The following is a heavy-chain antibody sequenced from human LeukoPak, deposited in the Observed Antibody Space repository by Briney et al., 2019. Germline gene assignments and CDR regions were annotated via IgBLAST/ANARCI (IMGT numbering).Heavy chain of an antibody. D-gene: IGHD4-17*01. CDR1: GFTFSSYS. CDR2: ISSSSSYI. V-gene: IGHV3-21*01. Sequence: PGGSLRLSCAASGFTFSSYSVNWVRQAPGKGLEWVSSISSSSSYIYYADSVKGRFTISRDNAKNSLYLQMNSLRAEDTAVYYCARCYYGDHYFDYWGQGTLVTVSS. J-gene: IGHJ4*02. CDR3: ARCYYGDHYFDY.